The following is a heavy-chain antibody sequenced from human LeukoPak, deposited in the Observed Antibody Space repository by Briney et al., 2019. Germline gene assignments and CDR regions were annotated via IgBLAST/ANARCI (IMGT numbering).Heavy chain of an antibody. CDR1: GSSISSYY. CDR2: IYYSGST. CDR3: ATTQWGHFDY. J-gene: IGHJ4*02. V-gene: IGHV4-59*12. D-gene: IGHD3-16*01. Sequence: PSETLSLTCTVSGSSISSYYWSWIRQPPGKGLEWIGYIYYSGSTNYNPSLESRVTISVDTSKNQFSLKLGSVTAADAAVYYCATTQWGHFDYWGQGTLVTVSS.